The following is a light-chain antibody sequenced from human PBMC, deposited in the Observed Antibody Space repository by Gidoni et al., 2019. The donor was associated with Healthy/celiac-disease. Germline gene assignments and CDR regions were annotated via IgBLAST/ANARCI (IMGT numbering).Light chain of an antibody. J-gene: IGKJ1*01. V-gene: IGKV3-11*01. Sequence: EIVLTQSPDTLSLSPGERATLSCRASQSVSSYLAWYQQKPGQAPRLLIYDASNRATGIPAGFSGSGSGTDFTLTISSLEPEDFAVYYCQQRSNWPRTFGQGTKVEIK. CDR1: QSVSSY. CDR2: DAS. CDR3: QQRSNWPRT.